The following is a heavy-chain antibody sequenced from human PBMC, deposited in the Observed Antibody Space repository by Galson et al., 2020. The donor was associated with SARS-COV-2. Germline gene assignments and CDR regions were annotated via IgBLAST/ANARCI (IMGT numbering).Heavy chain of an antibody. V-gene: IGHV3-30*04. CDR1: GFTFSNYV. D-gene: IGHD1-26*01. CDR3: ARGGEWEQLDFFDY. J-gene: IGHJ4*02. CDR2: ISSDGSNS. Sequence: GGSLSLSCAASGFTFSNYVMHWVRQAPGKGPEWVAVISSDGSNSFYADSLKGRFTISRDNSKSTLYLQMNSQRAEETAVYYCARGGEWEQLDFFDYLGQGTLVTVSS.